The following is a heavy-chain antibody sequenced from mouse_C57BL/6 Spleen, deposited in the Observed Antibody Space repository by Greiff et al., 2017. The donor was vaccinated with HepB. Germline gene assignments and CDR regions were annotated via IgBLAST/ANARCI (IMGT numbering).Heavy chain of an antibody. J-gene: IGHJ2*01. CDR1: GFTFSSYA. CDR3: ARDEENYHYFDY. CDR2: ISDGGSYT. V-gene: IGHV5-4*01. Sequence: EVQLVESGGGLVKPGGSLKLSCAASGFTFSSYAMSWVRQTPEKRLEWVATISDGGSYTYYPDNVKGRFTISRDNAKNNLYLQMSHLKSEDTAMYYCARDEENYHYFDYWGQGTTLTVSS. D-gene: IGHD1-1*02.